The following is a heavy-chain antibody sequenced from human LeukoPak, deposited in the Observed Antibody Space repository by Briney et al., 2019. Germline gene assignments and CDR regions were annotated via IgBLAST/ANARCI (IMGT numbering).Heavy chain of an antibody. D-gene: IGHD5-18*01. J-gene: IGHJ4*02. CDR1: GYTFTGYF. V-gene: IGHV1-2*02. CDR3: ARGGIQLWFLVDY. Sequence: ASVKLSCKASGYTFTGYFMHWVRQAPGQGLEWMGWINPNSGDTNYAQKFQGRVTMTRDTSISTAYMELSSLRSDDTAVYYCARGGIQLWFLVDYWGQGTLVTVSS. CDR2: INPNSGDT.